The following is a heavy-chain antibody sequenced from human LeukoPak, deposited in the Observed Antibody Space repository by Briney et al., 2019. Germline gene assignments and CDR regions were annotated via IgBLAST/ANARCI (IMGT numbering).Heavy chain of an antibody. Sequence: SETLSLTCAVYGVSFSGYYWSWIRQPPGKGLEWIGEINHSGSTNYNPSLKSRVTISVDTSKNQFSLKLSSVTAADTAVYYCARVIAAREGVDYWGQGTLVTVSS. CDR1: GVSFSGYY. V-gene: IGHV4-34*01. CDR2: INHSGST. CDR3: ARVIAAREGVDY. J-gene: IGHJ4*02. D-gene: IGHD6-6*01.